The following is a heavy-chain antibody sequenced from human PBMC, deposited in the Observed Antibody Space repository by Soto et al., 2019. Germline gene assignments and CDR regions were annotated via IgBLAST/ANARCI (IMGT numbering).Heavy chain of an antibody. CDR3: ARAYCSSTSCYGVGIDY. D-gene: IGHD2-2*01. V-gene: IGHV1-2*04. Sequence: QVQLVQSGAEVKKPGASVKVSCKASGYTFTGYYMHWVRQAPGQGLEWMGWINPNSGGTNYAQKFQGWVTMTRDTSISTAYMELSRLRSDVTAVYYCARAYCSSTSCYGVGIDYWGQGTLVTVSS. CDR1: GYTFTGYY. CDR2: INPNSGGT. J-gene: IGHJ4*02.